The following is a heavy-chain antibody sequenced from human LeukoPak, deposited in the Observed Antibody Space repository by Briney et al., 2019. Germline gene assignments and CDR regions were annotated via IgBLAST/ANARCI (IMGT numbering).Heavy chain of an antibody. Sequence: NPSETLSLTCAVYGGSFSGYHWSWIRQPPGKGLEWIGEINHSGSTNYNPSLKSRVTISVDTSKNQFSLKLSSVTAADTAVYYCARATGYCSGGSCYHDAFDIWGQGTMVTVSS. J-gene: IGHJ3*02. CDR1: GGSFSGYH. D-gene: IGHD2-15*01. V-gene: IGHV4-34*01. CDR2: INHSGST. CDR3: ARATGYCSGGSCYHDAFDI.